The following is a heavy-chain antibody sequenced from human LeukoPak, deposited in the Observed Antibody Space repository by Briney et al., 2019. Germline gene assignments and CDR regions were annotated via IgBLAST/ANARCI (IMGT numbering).Heavy chain of an antibody. CDR3: ARGGRYCSSTSCFDY. Sequence: GASVKVSCKVSGYTLTELSMHWVRQAPGKGLEWMGGFDPEDGETIYAQKFQGRVTMTEDTSTDTAYMELSSLRSEDTAVYYCARGGRYCSSTSCFDYWGQGTLVTVSS. J-gene: IGHJ4*02. CDR1: GYTLTELS. D-gene: IGHD2-2*01. CDR2: FDPEDGET. V-gene: IGHV1-24*01.